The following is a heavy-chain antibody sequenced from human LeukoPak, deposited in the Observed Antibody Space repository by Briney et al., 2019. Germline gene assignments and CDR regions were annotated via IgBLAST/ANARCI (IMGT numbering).Heavy chain of an antibody. Sequence: GGSLRLSCAASGFTFSSYWMHWVRQAPGKGLVWVSRINSDGSSTSYADSVKGRFTISRDNAQNTLYLQMNSLRAEDTAVYYCARALSRTFSGHYFDYWGQGTLVTVSS. CDR1: GFTFSSYW. V-gene: IGHV3-74*01. D-gene: IGHD3-10*01. J-gene: IGHJ4*02. CDR3: ARALSRTFSGHYFDY. CDR2: INSDGSST.